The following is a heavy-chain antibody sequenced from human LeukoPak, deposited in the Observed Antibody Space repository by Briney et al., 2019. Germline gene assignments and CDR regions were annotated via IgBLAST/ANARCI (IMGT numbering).Heavy chain of an antibody. CDR2: IYYSGST. Sequence: SETLSLTCTVSGYSISSGYYWGWIRQPPGKGLEWIGSIYYSGSTYYNPSLKSRVTISVDTSKNQFSLKLSSVTAADTAVYYCARAGPSGYAWYFDLWGRGTLVTVSS. CDR1: GYSISSGYY. J-gene: IGHJ2*01. CDR3: ARAGPSGYAWYFDL. V-gene: IGHV4-38-2*02. D-gene: IGHD5-12*01.